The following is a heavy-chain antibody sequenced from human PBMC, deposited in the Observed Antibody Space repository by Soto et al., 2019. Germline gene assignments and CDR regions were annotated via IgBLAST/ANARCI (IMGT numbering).Heavy chain of an antibody. Sequence: QLQLQESGSGLVKPSQTLSLTCAVSGGSISSGGYSWSWIRQPPGKGLEWIGYIYHSGRTYYNPSLQILVTITVDRAKNKFSLKLSSVTAADTAVYYCAAGGGLPRYYWGQGTLVTVSS. CDR3: AAGGGLPRYY. J-gene: IGHJ4*02. CDR1: GGSISSGGYS. V-gene: IGHV4-30-2*01. CDR2: IYHSGRT. D-gene: IGHD5-12*01.